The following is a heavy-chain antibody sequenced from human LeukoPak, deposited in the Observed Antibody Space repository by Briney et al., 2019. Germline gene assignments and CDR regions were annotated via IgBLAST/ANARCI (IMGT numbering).Heavy chain of an antibody. J-gene: IGHJ4*02. Sequence: GGSLRLSCAASGFTFSDYYMSWIRQAPGRGLEWVSYISRSSSYTTYADSVKGRSTISRDTAKNSLYLQMNSLRAEDTALYYCARSEPYGSGSYFDYWGQGTLVTVSS. CDR1: GFTFSDYY. D-gene: IGHD3-10*01. CDR2: ISRSSSYT. V-gene: IGHV3-11*03. CDR3: ARSEPYGSGSYFDY.